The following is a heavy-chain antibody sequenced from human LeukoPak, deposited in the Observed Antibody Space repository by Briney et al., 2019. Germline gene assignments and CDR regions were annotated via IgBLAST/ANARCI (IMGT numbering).Heavy chain of an antibody. D-gene: IGHD3-22*01. Sequence: KPSETLSLTCTVSGGSISSYYWSWIRQPPGKGLEWIGYIYYSGSTNYNPSLKSRVTISVDKSKNQFSMKLSTVNTAATAEYLCARDGKFYYDSSGYCRGFDYWGQGTLVTVSS. CDR3: ARDGKFYYDSSGYCRGFDY. V-gene: IGHV4-59*01. J-gene: IGHJ4*02. CDR1: GGSISSYY. CDR2: IYYSGST.